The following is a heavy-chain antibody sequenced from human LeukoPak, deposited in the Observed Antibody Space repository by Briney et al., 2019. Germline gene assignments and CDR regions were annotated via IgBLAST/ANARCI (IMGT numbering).Heavy chain of an antibody. Sequence: GSLRLPCAASGFTFSSYAMPWVRPAPGKGLEWVAVISYDGSNKYYADSVKGRFTISRDNSKNTLYLQMNSLRAEDTAVYYCAKDLKGYSSSWGVDYWGQGTLVTVSS. CDR3: AKDLKGYSSSWGVDY. CDR1: GFTFSSYA. D-gene: IGHD6-13*01. V-gene: IGHV3-30-3*01. J-gene: IGHJ4*02. CDR2: ISYDGSNK.